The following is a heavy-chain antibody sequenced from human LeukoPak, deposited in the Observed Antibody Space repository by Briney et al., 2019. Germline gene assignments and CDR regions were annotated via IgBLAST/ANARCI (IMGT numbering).Heavy chain of an antibody. CDR3: ARHYDFWSGYRPNDAFDI. CDR1: GFSFSNNE. D-gene: IGHD3-3*01. V-gene: IGHV3-48*03. Sequence: GGSLRLSCEASGFSFSNNEMNWVRQAPGRGLEWVSYISRGGSTIYYADSVKGRFTLSRDNAQNSLYLQMNSLRAEDTAVYYCARHYDFWSGYRPNDAFDIWGQGTMVTVSS. J-gene: IGHJ3*02. CDR2: ISRGGSTI.